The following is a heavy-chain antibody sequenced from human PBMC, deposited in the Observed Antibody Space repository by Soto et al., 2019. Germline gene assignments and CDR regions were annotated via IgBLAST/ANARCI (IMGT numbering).Heavy chain of an antibody. D-gene: IGHD6-6*01. V-gene: IGHV3-9*01. Sequence: GGSLRLSCAASGFTFDDYAMHWVRQAPGKGLEWVSGISWNSGSIGYADSVKGRFTISRDNAKNSLYLQMNSLRAEDTALYYCARAGAEGGSSSDYYYYMDVWGKGTTVTVSS. CDR1: GFTFDDYA. CDR2: ISWNSGSI. CDR3: ARAGAEGGSSSDYYYYMDV. J-gene: IGHJ6*03.